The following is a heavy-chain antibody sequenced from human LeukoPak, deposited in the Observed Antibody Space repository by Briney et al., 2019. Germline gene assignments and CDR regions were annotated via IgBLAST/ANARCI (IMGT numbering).Heavy chain of an antibody. J-gene: IGHJ4*02. Sequence: GGSLRPSCAASGFTFSSYAMSWVRQAPGKGLEWVSAISGSGGSTYYADSVKGRFTISRDNSKNTLYLQMNSLRAEDTAVYYCAKVVGATKTYFDYWGQGTLVTVSS. CDR1: GFTFSSYA. CDR2: ISGSGGST. CDR3: AKVVGATKTYFDY. D-gene: IGHD1-26*01. V-gene: IGHV3-23*01.